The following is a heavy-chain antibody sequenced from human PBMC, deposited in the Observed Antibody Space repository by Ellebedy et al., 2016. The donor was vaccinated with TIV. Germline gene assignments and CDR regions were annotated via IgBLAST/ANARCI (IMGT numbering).Heavy chain of an antibody. J-gene: IGHJ5*02. Sequence: MPSETLSLTCAVYGGSFSGNYWSWIRQPPGKGLEWIGEINHSGSTNYNPSLKSRVTISVDTSKTQFSLKLSSATAADTAVYYCARHPDSSNWYMVWWFDPWGQGTLVTVSS. V-gene: IGHV4-34*01. CDR1: GGSFSGNY. CDR3: ARHPDSSNWYMVWWFDP. CDR2: INHSGST. D-gene: IGHD6-13*01.